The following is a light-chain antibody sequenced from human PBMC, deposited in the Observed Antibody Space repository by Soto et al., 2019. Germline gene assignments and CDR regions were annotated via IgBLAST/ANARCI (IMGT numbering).Light chain of an antibody. V-gene: IGLV1-47*02. CDR3: AAWDDSLRGPV. CDR2: SNN. J-gene: IGLJ2*01. Sequence: QSALTQPPSASGTPGQRVTISCSGSSSNIGTNYVYWYQQLPGTAPKLLIYSNNQRPSGVPDRFSGSKSGTSASLAISGLRSEDEADYYCAAWDDSLRGPVFGGGTQLTVL. CDR1: SSNIGTNY.